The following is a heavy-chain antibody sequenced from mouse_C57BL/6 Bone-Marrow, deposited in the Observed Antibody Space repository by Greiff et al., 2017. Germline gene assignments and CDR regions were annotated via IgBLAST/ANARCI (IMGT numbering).Heavy chain of an antibody. J-gene: IGHJ2*01. CDR1: GYTFTTYP. V-gene: IGHV1-47*01. CDR2: FHPYNDDT. Sequence: VTLQQSGAELVKPGASVKMSCKASGYTFTTYPIEWMKQNHGKSLEWIGNFHPYNDDTKYNEKFKGKATLTVEKSTSTVYLELSRLTSDDSAVYYCARGGNYGGYYCDYWGQGTTLTVSS. D-gene: IGHD2-1*01. CDR3: ARGGNYGGYYCDY.